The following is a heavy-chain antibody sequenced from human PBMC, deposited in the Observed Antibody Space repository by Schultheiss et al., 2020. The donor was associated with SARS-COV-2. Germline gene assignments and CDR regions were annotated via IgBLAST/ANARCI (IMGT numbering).Heavy chain of an antibody. J-gene: IGHJ6*02. V-gene: IGHV3-11*04. CDR3: ASFGDYGYYYYGMDV. CDR2: ISSSGSTI. Sequence: GGSLRLSCAASGFTFSDYYMSWIRQAPGKGLEWVSYISSSGSTIYYADSVKGRFTISRDNAKNSLYLQMNSLRAEDTAVYYCASFGDYGYYYYGMDVWGQGTTVTVSS. CDR1: GFTFSDYY. D-gene: IGHD4-17*01.